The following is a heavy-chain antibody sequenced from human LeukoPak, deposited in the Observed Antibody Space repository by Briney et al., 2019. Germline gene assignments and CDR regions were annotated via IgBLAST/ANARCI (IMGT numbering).Heavy chain of an antibody. J-gene: IGHJ4*02. Sequence: SETLSLTCAVYGGSFSGYYWSWIRQPPGKGLEWIGEINHSGSANYNPSLKSRVTISVDTSKSQFSLKLGSVTAADTAVYYCARGEDYYDQWYFDYWGQGTLVTVSS. CDR1: GGSFSGYY. CDR2: INHSGSA. V-gene: IGHV4-34*01. D-gene: IGHD3-22*01. CDR3: ARGEDYYDQWYFDY.